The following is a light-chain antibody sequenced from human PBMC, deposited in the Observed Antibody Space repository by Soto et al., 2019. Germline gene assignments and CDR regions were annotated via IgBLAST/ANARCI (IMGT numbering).Light chain of an antibody. CDR2: GAS. V-gene: IGKV3-15*01. Sequence: ESVLTQSPGTLSLSPGERATLSCSASQSVSRNLAWYQHKPGQAPRLLIYGASTRATGIPARFSGSGSGTEFTLTISSLQSEDFAVYYCQQYNAWPLITFGQGTRLEIK. CDR1: QSVSRN. CDR3: QQYNAWPLIT. J-gene: IGKJ5*01.